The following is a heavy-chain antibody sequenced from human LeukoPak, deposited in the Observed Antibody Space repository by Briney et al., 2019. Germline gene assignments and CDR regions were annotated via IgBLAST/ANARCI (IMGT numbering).Heavy chain of an antibody. D-gene: IGHD6-13*01. Sequence: PSQTLSLTCTVSGGSISSGGYYWSWIRQHPGKGLEWIGYIYYSGSTNYNPSLKSRVTISVDTSKNQFSLKLSSVTAADTAVYYCARAEPGIAAAGTNWFDPWGQGTLVTVSS. CDR2: IYYSGST. V-gene: IGHV4-61*08. J-gene: IGHJ5*02. CDR1: GGSISSGGYY. CDR3: ARAEPGIAAAGTNWFDP.